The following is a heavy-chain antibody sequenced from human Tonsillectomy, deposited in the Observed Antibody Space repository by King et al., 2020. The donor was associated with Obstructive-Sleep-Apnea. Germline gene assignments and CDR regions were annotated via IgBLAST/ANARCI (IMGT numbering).Heavy chain of an antibody. CDR2: IYYSGST. CDR3: ARPDHRSGYFGVFDY. J-gene: IGHJ4*02. Sequence: VQLQESGPGLVKPSETLSLTCTVSGGSIRSNYWSWIRQPPGKGLEYIGYIYYSGSTNYNPSLKSRVTISVDTSKNQFSLKLSSVTAADAAVYYCARPDHRSGYFGVFDYWGQGTLVTVSS. D-gene: IGHD3-22*01. CDR1: GGSIRSNY. V-gene: IGHV4-59*12.